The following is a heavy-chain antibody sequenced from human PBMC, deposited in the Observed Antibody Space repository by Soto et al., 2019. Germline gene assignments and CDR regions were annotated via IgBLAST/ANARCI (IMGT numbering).Heavy chain of an antibody. CDR2: VSHAGDNI. J-gene: IGHJ4*02. Sequence: PGGSLRLSCVVSGLTFSKFGMHWVRQAPGKGLEWLAVVSHAGDNIYYADSVKGRFTISRDDSRNTLYLRMDNLRVEDTALYHCVKSPPLEATVCHKCFDYWGRGALVTVSS. V-gene: IGHV3-30*18. D-gene: IGHD1-1*01. CDR3: VKSPPLEATVCHKCFDY. CDR1: GLTFSKFG.